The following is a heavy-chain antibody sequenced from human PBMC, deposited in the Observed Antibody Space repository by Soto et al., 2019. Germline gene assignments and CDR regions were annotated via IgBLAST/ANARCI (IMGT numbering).Heavy chain of an antibody. CDR2: IKQDGSEK. J-gene: IGHJ4*02. CDR1: GFTFSSYW. V-gene: IGHV3-7*01. D-gene: IGHD6-13*01. Sequence: GGSLRLSCAASGFTFSSYWMSWVRQAPGKGLEWVANIKQDGSEKYYVDSVKGRFTISRDNAKNSLYLQMNSLRAEDTAVYYCARAPYSSSTNSIFDYWGQGTLVTVSS. CDR3: ARAPYSSSTNSIFDY.